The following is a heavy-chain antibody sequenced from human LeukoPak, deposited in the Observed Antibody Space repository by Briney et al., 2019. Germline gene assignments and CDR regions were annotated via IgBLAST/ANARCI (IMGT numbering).Heavy chain of an antibody. Sequence: GGSLRLSCAASGFTFSSYSMNWVRQAPGKGLEWVSYISSSSTYIYYADSVKGRFTVSRDNAQNSLHLQMNSLRAEDTAVYYCASNVTTTPIRRGGAFNIWGQGTMVTVSS. CDR3: ASNVTTTPIRRGGAFNI. V-gene: IGHV3-21*01. D-gene: IGHD4-17*01. J-gene: IGHJ3*02. CDR2: ISSSSTYI. CDR1: GFTFSSYS.